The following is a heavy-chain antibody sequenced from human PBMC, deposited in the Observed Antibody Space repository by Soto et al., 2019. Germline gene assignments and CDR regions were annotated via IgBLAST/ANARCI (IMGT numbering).Heavy chain of an antibody. CDR3: ARLYGYCVSTNCHGYYGMDV. CDR2: FYIGGNT. D-gene: IGHD2-2*03. V-gene: IGHV4-39*01. Sequence: SETLSLTCTVSGGSISSSTYYWGWMRQPPGKGLERIASFYIGGNTYYNPSLKSRVTISVDTSKNEFSLRLSSVFAADTVVYYCARLYGYCVSTNCHGYYGMDVWGQGTTVTVSS. J-gene: IGHJ6*02. CDR1: GGSISSSTYY.